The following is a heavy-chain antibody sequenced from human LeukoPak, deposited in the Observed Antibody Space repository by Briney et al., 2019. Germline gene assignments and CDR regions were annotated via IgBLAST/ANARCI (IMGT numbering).Heavy chain of an antibody. Sequence: ASVKVSCKASGGTFSSYAISWVRQAPGQGLEWMGWINPNSDGTNYAQKFQGRVTMTRDTSISTAYMELSRLRSDDTAVYYCARDRVVVPAAFDYWGQGTLVTVSS. CDR3: ARDRVVVPAAFDY. V-gene: IGHV1-2*02. CDR2: INPNSDGT. J-gene: IGHJ4*02. D-gene: IGHD2-2*01. CDR1: GGTFSSYA.